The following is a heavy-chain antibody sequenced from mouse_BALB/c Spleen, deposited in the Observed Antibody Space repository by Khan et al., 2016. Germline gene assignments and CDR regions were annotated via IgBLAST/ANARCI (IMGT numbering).Heavy chain of an antibody. V-gene: IGHV3-8*02. D-gene: IGHD2-3*01. CDR1: GDSITSGY. J-gene: IGHJ2*01. CDR3: GTYDGYLFVY. Sequence: EVQLQESGPSLVKPSQTLSLTCSVAGDSITSGYWNWIRKFPGNKLEYMGYISYSGSTYYNPSLKSRIAITRDTSKNQYYLQLNYVTTEDTATYYCGTYDGYLFVYWCQGTTLTVSS. CDR2: ISYSGST.